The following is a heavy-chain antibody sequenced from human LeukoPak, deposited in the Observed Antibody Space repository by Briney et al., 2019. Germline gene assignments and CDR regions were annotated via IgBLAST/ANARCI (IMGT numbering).Heavy chain of an antibody. CDR3: ARGTLYRGWSYYLDF. CDR1: GDSITSTSYF. V-gene: IGHV4-39*07. J-gene: IGHJ4*02. Sequence: SETLSLTCTVSGDSITSTSYFWGWIRQPPGKGLEWIGSIYYSGSTYYNPSLKSRVTISVDTSKNQFSLKLSSVTAADTAVYYCARGTLYRGWSYYLDFWGQGSQVTVSS. D-gene: IGHD6-19*01. CDR2: IYYSGST.